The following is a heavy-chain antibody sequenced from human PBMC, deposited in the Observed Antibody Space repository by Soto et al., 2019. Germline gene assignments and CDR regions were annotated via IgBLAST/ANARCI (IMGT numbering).Heavy chain of an antibody. D-gene: IGHD3-22*01. CDR1: GGSISTSY. J-gene: IGHJ5*02. CDR3: ARGYDRFDP. CDR2: MYYTENS. Sequence: SETLSLTCIVSGGSISTSYWSWIRQPPGKGLEWIGFMYYTENSNHNPSLKSRVTISVDTSKNQFSLKLTSVTAADTAVYYCARGYDRFDPWGQGTLVTVSS. V-gene: IGHV4-59*01.